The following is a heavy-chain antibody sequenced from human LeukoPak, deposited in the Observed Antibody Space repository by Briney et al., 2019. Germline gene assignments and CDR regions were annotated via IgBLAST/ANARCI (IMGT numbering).Heavy chain of an antibody. CDR3: ARGPWLVANWFDP. D-gene: IGHD6-19*01. V-gene: IGHV1-2*02. Sequence: GSVKVSCKASGYTFTGYYMHWVRQAPGQGLEWVGWINHNSGGTNYAQKFQGRVTMTRDTSISTAFLELSRLRSDDTAVYYCARGPWLVANWFDPWGQGTLVTVAS. CDR1: GYTFTGYY. J-gene: IGHJ5*02. CDR2: INHNSGGT.